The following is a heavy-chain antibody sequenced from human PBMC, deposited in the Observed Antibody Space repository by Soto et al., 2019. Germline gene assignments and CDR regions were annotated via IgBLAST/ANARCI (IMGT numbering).Heavy chain of an antibody. D-gene: IGHD3-16*01. Sequence: QVQLQESGPGLVKPSETLSLTCTVSGGSISSYYWSWIRQPPGKGLEWIGYIYYSGSTNYNPSLKSRVTISVDTFKKQFSQKLSSVTAADTAVYYCARDPGEPRGGIDYWGQGTLVTVSS. CDR2: IYYSGST. CDR1: GGSISSYY. V-gene: IGHV4-59*01. CDR3: ARDPGEPRGGIDY. J-gene: IGHJ4*02.